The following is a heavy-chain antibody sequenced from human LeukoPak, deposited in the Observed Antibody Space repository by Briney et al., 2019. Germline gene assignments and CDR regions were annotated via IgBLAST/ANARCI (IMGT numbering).Heavy chain of an antibody. Sequence: PSETLSLTCGVSGGSFSAYYWSWIRQPPGKGLELIGEINHSGRTNYNPSLKSRVTISVDTSKNQFSLNLSSVTAADTAVYYCARNWGQGPYGDYVYWFDPWGQGTLVTVSS. CDR3: ARNWGQGPYGDYVYWFDP. J-gene: IGHJ5*02. D-gene: IGHD4-17*01. CDR1: GGSFSAYY. V-gene: IGHV4-34*01. CDR2: INHSGRT.